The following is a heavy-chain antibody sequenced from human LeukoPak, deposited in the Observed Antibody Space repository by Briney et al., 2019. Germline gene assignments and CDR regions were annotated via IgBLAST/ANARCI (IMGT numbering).Heavy chain of an antibody. J-gene: IGHJ2*01. CDR2: IYYSGAT. Sequence: KTSETLSLTCSVSGGSISNSRYYWGWLRQPPGKGLEWIGSIYYSGATNSNPSLRSRLTISVDTSKNQFSLKLGSVTAADAAVYYCATARFDLWGRGTLVTVSS. CDR1: GGSISNSRYY. V-gene: IGHV4-39*01. D-gene: IGHD6-25*01. CDR3: ATARFDL.